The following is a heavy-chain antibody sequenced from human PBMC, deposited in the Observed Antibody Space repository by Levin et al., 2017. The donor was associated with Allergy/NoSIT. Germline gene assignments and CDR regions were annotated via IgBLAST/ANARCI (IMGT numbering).Heavy chain of an antibody. V-gene: IGHV3-53*01. CDR1: GFTVSSNY. CDR3: ARSLGGKNPPQYSGSYYDAFDI. J-gene: IGHJ3*02. Sequence: LSLTCAASGFTVSSNYMSWVRQAPGKGLEWVSVIYSGGSTYYADSVKGRFTISRDNSKNTLYLQMNSLRAEDTAVYYCARSLGGKNPPQYSGSYYDAFDIWGQGTMVTVSS. CDR2: IYSGGST. D-gene: IGHD1-26*01.